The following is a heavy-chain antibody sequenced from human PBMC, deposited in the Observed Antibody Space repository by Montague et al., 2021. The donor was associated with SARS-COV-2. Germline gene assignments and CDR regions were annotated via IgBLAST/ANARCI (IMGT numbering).Heavy chain of an antibody. J-gene: IGHJ5*02. CDR2: INHRGST. D-gene: IGHD3-22*01. V-gene: IGHV4-34*01. CDR3: ARGPRITMIVVVITDIWFDP. Sequence: SETLSLTCAVYGGSFSGYYWSWIRQPPGKGLEWIGEINHRGSTNXNPSLKSRVTISVDTSKNQFSLKLSSVTAAGTAVYYCARGPRITMIVVVITDIWFDPWGQGTLVTVSS. CDR1: GGSFSGYY.